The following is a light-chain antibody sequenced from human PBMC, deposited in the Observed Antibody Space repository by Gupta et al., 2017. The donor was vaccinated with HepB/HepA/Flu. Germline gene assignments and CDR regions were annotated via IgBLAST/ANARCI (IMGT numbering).Light chain of an antibody. Sequence: QAGLTQPPSVSKGLRQTATLTCTGNSNNVGNQGAAWLQQHQGHPPKLLFYKNNNRPSGIPDRFSAYRAGTTASPHINGLQPEDEADDYCSEWDSRISALVFGGGTKLTVL. CDR2: KNN. V-gene: IGLV10-54*04. J-gene: IGLJ2*01. CDR3: SEWDSRISALV. CDR1: SNNVGNQG.